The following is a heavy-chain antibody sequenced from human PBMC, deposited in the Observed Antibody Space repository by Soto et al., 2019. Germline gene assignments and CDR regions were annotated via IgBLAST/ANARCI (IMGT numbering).Heavy chain of an antibody. V-gene: IGHV4-39*01. CDR1: GGSISSSSYY. CDR2: IYYSGST. D-gene: IGHD3-10*01. J-gene: IGHJ4*02. Sequence: QLQLQESGPGLVKPSETLSLTCTVSGGSISSSSYYWGWIRQPPGKGLEWIGSIYYSGSTYYNPSLKSRVTISVDTSKNQFSLKLSSLTAADTAVYYCARIRITMVRGVRVDYWGQGTLVTVSS. CDR3: ARIRITMVRGVRVDY.